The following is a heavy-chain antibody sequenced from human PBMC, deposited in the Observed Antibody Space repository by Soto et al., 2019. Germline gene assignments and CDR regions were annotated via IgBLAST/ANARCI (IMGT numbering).Heavy chain of an antibody. V-gene: IGHV1-3*01. D-gene: IGHD3-10*01. J-gene: IGHJ4*02. Sequence: QVQLVQSGAEVKKPGASVKVSCKASGYTFTSYTVHWVRQAPGQRLEWMGWVNAGNGNTKYSQKFQGRVTITRDTSETTAYMELSSLRSEDTAVYYCARDRYYGSGTYNYFDYWGQGTLVTVSS. CDR1: GYTFTSYT. CDR2: VNAGNGNT. CDR3: ARDRYYGSGTYNYFDY.